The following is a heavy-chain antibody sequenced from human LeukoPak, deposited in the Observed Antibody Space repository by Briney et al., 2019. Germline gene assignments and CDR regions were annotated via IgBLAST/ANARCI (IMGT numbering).Heavy chain of an antibody. D-gene: IGHD6-19*01. Sequence: PGGSLRLSCVGSGFAFDDFAIHWVRQVPGKGLEWVAGITWNSDAIAYADSVKGRFTISRDNAKNSVFLQMSSLRPEDWALYYCSKGTSRHNSGWYGADWGQGALVTVSS. CDR3: SKGTSRHNSGWYGAD. CDR1: GFAFDDFA. J-gene: IGHJ4*02. V-gene: IGHV3-9*01. CDR2: ITWNSDAI.